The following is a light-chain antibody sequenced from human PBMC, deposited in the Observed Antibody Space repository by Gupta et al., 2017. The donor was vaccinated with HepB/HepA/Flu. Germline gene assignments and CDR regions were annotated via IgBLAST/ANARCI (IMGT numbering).Light chain of an antibody. CDR1: QDINNY. V-gene: IGKV1-33*01. CDR3: QYYDNLPIS. J-gene: IGKJ5*01. Sequence: DIQMTQSPSSLSASVGDRVTISCQASQDINNYLRWYQQRPGKAPKLLISDVSNSEAGVPSRFSGSGSGTDFTFTISSLQPEDIATYYCQYYDNLPISFGPGTRLEIK. CDR2: DVS.